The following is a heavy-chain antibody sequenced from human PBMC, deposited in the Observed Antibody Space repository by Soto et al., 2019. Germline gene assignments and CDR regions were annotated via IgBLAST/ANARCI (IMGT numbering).Heavy chain of an antibody. CDR2: IYYSGNT. CDR1: GGSISSYY. V-gene: IGHV4-59*08. Sequence: SETLSLPCTVSGGSISSYYWSWTRQPPGKGLEWIGCIYYSGNTNYNPSLKSRVTISVDTSKSQFSLKLSSVTAADTAVYYCARHDSTLLPHIWGQGTMVTVSS. D-gene: IGHD3-10*01. J-gene: IGHJ3*02. CDR3: ARHDSTLLPHI.